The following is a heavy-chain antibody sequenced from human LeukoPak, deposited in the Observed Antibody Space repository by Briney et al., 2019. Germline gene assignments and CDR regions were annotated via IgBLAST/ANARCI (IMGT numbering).Heavy chain of an antibody. V-gene: IGHV3-21*01. CDR3: ARDFRAVAESYYYYYMDV. J-gene: IGHJ6*03. CDR2: ISSRSSYI. D-gene: IGHD6-19*01. CDR1: GFTFSSYS. Sequence: PGGSLRLSCAASGFTFSSYSMNWVRQAPGKGLEWVSSISSRSSYIYYSDSVKGRFTISRDNAKNSLYLQMISLRAEDTAVYYCARDFRAVAESYYYYYMDVWGKGTTVTVSS.